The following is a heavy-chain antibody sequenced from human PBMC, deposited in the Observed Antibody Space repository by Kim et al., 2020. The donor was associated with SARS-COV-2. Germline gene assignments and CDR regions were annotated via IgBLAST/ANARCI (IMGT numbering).Heavy chain of an antibody. CDR1: GFSLLTSGMC. CDR3: AGIRGNGTTRSQSYHYYMDV. CDR2: IDWDDDK. J-gene: IGHJ6*03. Sequence: SGPTLVNPTQTLTLTCTFSGFSLLTSGMCVNWIRQPPGKALEWLARIDWDDDKYYNTSLKTRLTISKDTSKNQVVLTMTNMDPVDTATYYCAGIRGNGTTRSQSYHYYMDVWGKGTTVTVSS. V-gene: IGHV2-70*11. D-gene: IGHD1-7*01.